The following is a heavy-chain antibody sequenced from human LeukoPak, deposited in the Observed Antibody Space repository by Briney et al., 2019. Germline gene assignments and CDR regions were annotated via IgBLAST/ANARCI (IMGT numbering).Heavy chain of an antibody. CDR2: IKSKTDGGTT. Sequence: PGGSLRLSCAASGFTFSNAWMSWVRQAPGKGREWVGRIKSKTDGGTTDYAAPVKGRFTISRDDSKNTLYLQMNSLKTEDTAVYYCTTDRNGDYADYWGQGTLVTVSS. CDR1: GFTFSNAW. D-gene: IGHD4-17*01. J-gene: IGHJ4*02. CDR3: TTDRNGDYADY. V-gene: IGHV3-15*01.